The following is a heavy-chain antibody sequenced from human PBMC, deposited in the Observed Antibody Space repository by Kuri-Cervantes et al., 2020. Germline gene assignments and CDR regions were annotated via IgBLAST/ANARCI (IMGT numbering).Heavy chain of an antibody. CDR1: GGSISSSSYY. V-gene: IGHV4-39*07. D-gene: IGHD6-19*01. CDR3: ARDYFRSGWYGGVGY. Sequence: SETLSLTCTVSGGSISSSSYYWGWIRQPPGKGLEWIGSIYYSGSTYYNPSLKSRVTISVDTSKNQFSLKLSSVTAADTAVYYCARDYFRSGWYGGVGYWGQGTLVTVSS. J-gene: IGHJ4*02. CDR2: IYYSGST.